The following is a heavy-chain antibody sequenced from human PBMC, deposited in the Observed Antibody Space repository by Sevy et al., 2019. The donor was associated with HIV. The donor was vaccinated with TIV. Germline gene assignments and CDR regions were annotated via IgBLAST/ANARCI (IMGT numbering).Heavy chain of an antibody. CDR3: ARGVLLWFGEKNGYYMDV. Sequence: ASVKVSCKASGYTFTGYYMHWVRQAPGQGLEWMGWINPNSDGTNYAQKFQGWVTMTRDTSISTAYMELSRLRSDDTAVYYCARGVLLWFGEKNGYYMDVWGKGTTVTVSS. J-gene: IGHJ6*03. CDR2: INPNSDGT. V-gene: IGHV1-2*04. D-gene: IGHD3-10*01. CDR1: GYTFTGYY.